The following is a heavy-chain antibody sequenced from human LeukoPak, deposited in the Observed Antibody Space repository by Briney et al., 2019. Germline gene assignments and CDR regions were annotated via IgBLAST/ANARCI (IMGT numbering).Heavy chain of an antibody. CDR2: INHSGST. V-gene: IGHV4-34*01. CDR3: ARGVVPAANPYYYGMDV. J-gene: IGHJ6*02. D-gene: IGHD2-2*01. CDR1: GGSFSGYY. Sequence: SETLSLTCAVYGGSFSGYYWSWIRQPPGKGLEWIGEINHSGSTNYNPSLKSRVTISVDTSKNQFSLKLSSVTAADTAVYYCARGVVPAANPYYYGMDVWGQGTTVTVSS.